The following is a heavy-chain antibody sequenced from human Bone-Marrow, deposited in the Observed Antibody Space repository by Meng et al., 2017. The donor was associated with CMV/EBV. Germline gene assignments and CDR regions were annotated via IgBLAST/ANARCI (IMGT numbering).Heavy chain of an antibody. CDR2: ISSSGNTI. CDR3: ARVLGKQYSSNWYEGYFDY. V-gene: IGHV3-48*03. Sequence: GESLKISCAASGFTFSSYEMNWVRQAPGKGLEWVSYISSSGNTIYYADSVKGRFTISRDNAKNPLYLQMNSLRAEDTAVYYCARVLGKQYSSNWYEGYFDYWGQGTLVTVTS. CDR1: GFTFSSYE. J-gene: IGHJ4*02. D-gene: IGHD6-13*01.